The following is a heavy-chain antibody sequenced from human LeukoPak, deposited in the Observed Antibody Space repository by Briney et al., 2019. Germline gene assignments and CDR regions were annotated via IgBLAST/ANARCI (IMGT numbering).Heavy chain of an antibody. V-gene: IGHV4-59*01. CDR1: GGSISSYY. J-gene: IGHJ4*02. CDR3: ARDRGTFDY. CDR2: IYYSGST. Sequence: PSETLSLTCTVSGGSISSYYWSWLRQPPGKGLEWIGYIYYSGSTNYNPSLTSRVTISVDTSKNQFSLKLSSVTAADTAVYYCARDRGTFDYWGQGTLVTVSS. D-gene: IGHD3-10*01.